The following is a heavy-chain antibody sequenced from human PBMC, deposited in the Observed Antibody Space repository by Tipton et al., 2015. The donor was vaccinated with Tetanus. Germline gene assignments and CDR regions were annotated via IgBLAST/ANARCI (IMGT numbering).Heavy chain of an antibody. CDR3: ARDNVAYYGSGTLD. CDR1: GFTFSSYS. Sequence: SLRLSCAASGFTFSSYSMNWVRQAPGKGLEWVSYISSSSSTIYYADSVKGRFTISRDNAKNSLYLQMNSLRDEDTAVYYCARDNVAYYGSGTLDWGQGTLVTVSS. J-gene: IGHJ4*02. D-gene: IGHD3-10*01. CDR2: ISSSSSTI. V-gene: IGHV3-48*02.